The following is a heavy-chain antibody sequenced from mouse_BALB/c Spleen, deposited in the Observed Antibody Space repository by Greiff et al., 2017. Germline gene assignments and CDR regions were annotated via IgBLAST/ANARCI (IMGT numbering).Heavy chain of an antibody. V-gene: IGHV1-63*01. CDR1: GYAFTNYW. CDR3: ARMITTSPFAY. CDR2: IYPGSGNT. D-gene: IGHD2-4*01. J-gene: IGHJ3*01. Sequence: QVQLKQSGAELVRPGTSVKISCKASGYAFTNYWLGWVKQRPGHGLEWIGDIYPGSGNTYYNEKFKGKATLTADKSSSTAYMQLSSLTSEDSAVYFCARMITTSPFAYWGQGTLVTVSA.